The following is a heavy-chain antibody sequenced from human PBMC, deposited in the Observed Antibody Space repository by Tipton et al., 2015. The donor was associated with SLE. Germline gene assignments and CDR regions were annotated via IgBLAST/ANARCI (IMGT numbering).Heavy chain of an antibody. CDR3: ARDVVSGTTNWFDP. CDR2: IYGSGST. J-gene: IGHJ5*02. V-gene: IGHV4-4*07. CDR1: GGSISNYY. D-gene: IGHD1-7*01. Sequence: TLSLTCTVSGGSISNYYWSWIRQPPGKGLEWIGRIYGSGSTNYNPSLKSRVTILLDTSKNQFSLSLTSVTAADTGIYYCARDVVSGTTNWFDPWGQGALVTVSS.